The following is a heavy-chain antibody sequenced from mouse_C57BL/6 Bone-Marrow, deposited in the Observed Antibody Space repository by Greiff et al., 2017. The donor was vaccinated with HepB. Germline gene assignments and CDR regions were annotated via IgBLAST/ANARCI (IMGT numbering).Heavy chain of an antibody. CDR2: INPSSGYT. V-gene: IGHV1-4*01. CDR1: GYTFTSYT. Sequence: VQGVESGAELARPGASVKMSCKASGYTFTSYTMHWVKQRPGQGLEWIGYINPSSGYTKYNQKFKDKATLTADKSSSTAYMQLSSLTSEDSAGYYCARFYYSGSSPWFAYWGQGTLVTVSA. D-gene: IGHD1-1*01. J-gene: IGHJ3*01. CDR3: ARFYYSGSSPWFAY.